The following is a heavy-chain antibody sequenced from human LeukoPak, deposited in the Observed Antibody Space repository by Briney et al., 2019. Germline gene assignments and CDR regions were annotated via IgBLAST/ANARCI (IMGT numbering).Heavy chain of an antibody. V-gene: IGHV3-9*01. CDR1: GFTFDDYA. J-gene: IGHJ4*02. CDR2: ISWNSGSI. CDR3: AKDNGWDVDIVATTYIDY. Sequence: GGSLRLSCAASGFTFDDYAMHWVRQAPGKGLEWVSGISWNSGSIGYADSVKGRFTISRDNAKNSLYLQINSLRAEDTALYYCAKDNGWDVDIVATTYIDYWGQGTLVTVSS. D-gene: IGHD5-12*01.